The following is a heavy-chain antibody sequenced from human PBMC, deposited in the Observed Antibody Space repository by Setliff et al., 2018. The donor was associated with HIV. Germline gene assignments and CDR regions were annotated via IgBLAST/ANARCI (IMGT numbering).Heavy chain of an antibody. CDR3: ARGVKGIATTGKYYFDY. D-gene: IGHD6-13*01. V-gene: IGHV1-2*06. Sequence: ASVKVSCKTSGYAFSDYSIHWVRQAPGQGLEWVGRINPDSRGTNYAQTFQGRVTMTRDTSANTAYMELSRLRSDDTAVFYCARGVKGIATTGKYYFDYWGQGTLGTVSS. J-gene: IGHJ4*02. CDR1: GYAFSDYS. CDR2: INPDSRGT.